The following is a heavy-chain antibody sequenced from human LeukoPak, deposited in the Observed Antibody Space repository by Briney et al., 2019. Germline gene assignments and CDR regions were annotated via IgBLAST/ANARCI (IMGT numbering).Heavy chain of an antibody. V-gene: IGHV3-48*03. D-gene: IGHD3-10*01. Sequence: QTGGSLRLSCEDSGFTFRSYEMNWVRQAPGKGLEWIAYLSSSGSAFSYADSVKGRFTISRDNGKNSLYLQMNSPRVEDTAVYYCAKLAKYFYGAETFYFFEHWGQGTPVTASS. CDR3: AKLAKYFYGAETFYFFEH. J-gene: IGHJ4*02. CDR1: GFTFRSYE. CDR2: LSSSGSAF.